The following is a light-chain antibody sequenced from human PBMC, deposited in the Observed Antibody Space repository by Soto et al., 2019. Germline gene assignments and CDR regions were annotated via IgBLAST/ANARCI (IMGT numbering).Light chain of an antibody. CDR1: QSVSSSY. V-gene: IGKV3-20*01. Sequence: EIVLTQSPGTLSLSPGERATLSCRASQSVSSSYLAWYQQKPGQAPXVLIYGVSNRATGIPDRFSGSGSGTEYTLSISRLEPDDFAVYDCQQYGNSLTFGGGTMVDIK. J-gene: IGKJ4*01. CDR2: GVS. CDR3: QQYGNSLT.